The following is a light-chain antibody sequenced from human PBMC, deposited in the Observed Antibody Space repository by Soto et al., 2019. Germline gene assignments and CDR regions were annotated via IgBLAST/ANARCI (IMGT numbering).Light chain of an antibody. J-gene: IGLJ2*01. CDR1: NSNIGSNP. CDR3: AAWDDSLNGPL. Sequence: QLVLTQPPSASGTPGQRVTISCSGSNSNIGSNPVNCYQHLPGTAPKLLIFSHNQRPLGVPDRFSGSKSGTSASLAISGLQSEDDADYYCAAWDDSLNGPLFGGGTKLTVL. V-gene: IGLV1-44*01. CDR2: SHN.